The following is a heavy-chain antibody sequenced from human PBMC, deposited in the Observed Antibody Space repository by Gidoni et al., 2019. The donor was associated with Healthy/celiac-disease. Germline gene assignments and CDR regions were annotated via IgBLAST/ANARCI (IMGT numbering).Heavy chain of an antibody. CDR1: GFTLSSYG. J-gene: IGHJ4*02. CDR3: ARGGGYDTPFDY. D-gene: IGHD5-12*01. CDR2: IWYDGSNK. Sequence: QVQLVESGGGVVQPGRSLRLSCAASGFTLSSYGMHWVRQAPGKGLEWVAVIWYDGSNKYYADSVKGRFTISRDNSKNTLYLQMNSLRAEDTAVYYCARGGGYDTPFDYWGQGTLVTVSS. V-gene: IGHV3-33*01.